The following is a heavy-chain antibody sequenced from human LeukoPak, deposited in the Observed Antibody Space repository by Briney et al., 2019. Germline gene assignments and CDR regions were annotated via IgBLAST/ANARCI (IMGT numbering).Heavy chain of an antibody. CDR2: IKSKTDGATT. CDR3: TTDNRWPTD. V-gene: IGHV3-15*01. Sequence: GGTLRLSCAASGFTFSSYGMNWVRQAPGKGLEWVGRIKSKTDGATTDYAAPVKGRFSISRDDSKNTLDLQMNSLKAEDTAVYYCTTDNRWPTDWGQGTLVTVSS. J-gene: IGHJ4*02. D-gene: IGHD4-17*01. CDR1: GFTFSSYG.